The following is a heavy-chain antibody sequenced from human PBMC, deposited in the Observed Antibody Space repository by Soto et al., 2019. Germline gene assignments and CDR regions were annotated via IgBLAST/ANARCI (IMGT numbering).Heavy chain of an antibody. J-gene: IGHJ4*02. CDR2: LTRDGGRS. CDR1: GFTFSVHA. D-gene: IGHD3-3*01. Sequence: QLLESGGGLAQPGGSLRLSCAASGFTFSVHAMTWVRLAPGRGLEWVSTLTRDGGRSYYADSVRGRFTVSRDNSKNTLFLQMNSLTAEDTAIYYCAKDQRFLEWWMDWGQGTLVTVST. V-gene: IGHV3-23*01. CDR3: AKDQRFLEWWMD.